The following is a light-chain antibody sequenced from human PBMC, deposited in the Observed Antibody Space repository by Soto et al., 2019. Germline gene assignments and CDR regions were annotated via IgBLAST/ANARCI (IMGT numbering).Light chain of an antibody. CDR1: QSVSVH. V-gene: IGKV3-11*01. J-gene: IGKJ1*01. CDR2: DAS. Sequence: EIVLTQSPGTLSLSPGERATLSCRASQSVSVHLAWYQQKPGQAPRLLISDASNRATGIPARFSGSGSGTDFTLTISSLEPEDFAVYHCVQRTTWPWTCGQGSKVEIK. CDR3: VQRTTWPWT.